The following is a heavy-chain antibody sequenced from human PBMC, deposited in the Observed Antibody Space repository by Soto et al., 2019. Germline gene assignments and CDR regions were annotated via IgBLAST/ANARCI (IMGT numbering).Heavy chain of an antibody. V-gene: IGHV4-39*01. D-gene: IGHD1-26*01. Sequence: QLHLRESGPGLVKLSETLSLTCTVSGGSITSSSYYWGWIRQPPGKGLEWIGSIYYSASTYYNPSLKSRVTISVDTSKNQFSRKLSSVTAADTAVYYCATQEVGGSYVYTFDPWGQGTLVTVSS. CDR1: GGSITSSSYY. CDR2: IYYSAST. J-gene: IGHJ5*02. CDR3: ATQEVGGSYVYTFDP.